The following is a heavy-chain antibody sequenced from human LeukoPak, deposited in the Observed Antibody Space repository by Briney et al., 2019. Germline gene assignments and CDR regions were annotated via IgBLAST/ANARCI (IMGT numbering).Heavy chain of an antibody. D-gene: IGHD3-9*01. CDR1: GFTFSSYG. J-gene: IGHJ4*02. Sequence: GGSLRLSCAASGFTFSSYGMHWVRQAPGKGLEWVAFIRYDGSNKYYADSVKGRFTISRDNSKNTLYLQMNSLRAEDTAVYYCARDRGRYFGAYFDYWGQGTLVTVSS. V-gene: IGHV3-30*02. CDR3: ARDRGRYFGAYFDY. CDR2: IRYDGSNK.